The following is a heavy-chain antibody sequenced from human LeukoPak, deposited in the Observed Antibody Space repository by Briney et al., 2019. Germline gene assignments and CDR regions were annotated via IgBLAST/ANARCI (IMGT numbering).Heavy chain of an antibody. CDR2: INPNSGGT. J-gene: IGHJ3*02. CDR1: GYTLTGYY. V-gene: IGHV1-2*02. CDR3: ARVSVVTAPNDAFDI. Sequence: ASVKVSCKASGYTLTGYYMHCVRQAPGQGLEWMGWINPNSGGTKYAQKFQGRGTMTRDTSISTAYMELSRLRSDDTAVYYCARVSVVTAPNDAFDIWGQGTMVTVSS. D-gene: IGHD2-21*02.